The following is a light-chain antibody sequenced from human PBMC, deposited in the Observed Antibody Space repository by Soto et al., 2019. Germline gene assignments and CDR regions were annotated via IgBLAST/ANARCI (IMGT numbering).Light chain of an antibody. CDR1: QSVSSN. CDR3: QQFNNWPPSIT. CDR2: GAS. V-gene: IGKV3-15*01. Sequence: EIVMTQSPATLSVSPGESATLSCRASQSVSSNLAWYQQKPGQAPRLLIYGASTRATGIPARFSGSGSGTEFTLTISSLQSEDFAVYYCQQFNNWPPSITFGQGTRLDIK. J-gene: IGKJ5*01.